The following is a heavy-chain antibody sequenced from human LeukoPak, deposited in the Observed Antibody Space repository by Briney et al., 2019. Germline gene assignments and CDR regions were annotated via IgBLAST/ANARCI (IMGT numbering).Heavy chain of an antibody. Sequence: SETLSLTCTVSGGSISSSSYYWGWIRQPPGKGLEWIGSIYYSGSTYYNPSLKSRVTITVDTSKNQFSLKLSSVTAADTAVYYCARGLRYYDILTGYYPTCAFDYWGQGTLVTVSS. J-gene: IGHJ4*02. CDR3: ARGLRYYDILTGYYPTCAFDY. V-gene: IGHV4-39*01. D-gene: IGHD3-9*01. CDR2: IYYSGST. CDR1: GGSISSSSYY.